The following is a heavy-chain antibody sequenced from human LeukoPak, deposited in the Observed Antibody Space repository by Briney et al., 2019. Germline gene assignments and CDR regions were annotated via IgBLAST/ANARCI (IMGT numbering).Heavy chain of an antibody. CDR1: GFTFDDYA. CDR2: FSWNSGSI. D-gene: IGHD4-17*01. V-gene: IGHV3-9*01. J-gene: IGHJ4*02. CDR3: AKTPDYGDDYYFDY. Sequence: GRSLRLSCAASGFTFDDYAMHWVRQAPGKGLGWFSGFSWNSGSIGYADSVKGRFTISRDNAKNSLYLQMNSLRAEDTALYYCAKTPDYGDDYYFDYWGQGTLVTVSS.